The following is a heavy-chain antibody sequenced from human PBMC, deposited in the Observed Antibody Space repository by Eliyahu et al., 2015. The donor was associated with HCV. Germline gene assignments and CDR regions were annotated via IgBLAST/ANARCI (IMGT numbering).Heavy chain of an antibody. D-gene: IGHD2/OR15-2a*01. CDR1: GDSIHSSTDY. J-gene: IGHJ5*01. V-gene: IGHV4-39*01. CDR3: AINKEPELDYLGWFDS. CDR2: IYYGGTT. Sequence: QVQLQESGPGLVKPSETLSLTCTVSGDSIHSSTDYWAWIRQRPGKGLEWIGNIYYGGTTYYNPSLESRVTISVDTSKNQFSLRVRSVTAADTAVYYCAINKEPELDYLGWFDSWGQGTLVTVSS.